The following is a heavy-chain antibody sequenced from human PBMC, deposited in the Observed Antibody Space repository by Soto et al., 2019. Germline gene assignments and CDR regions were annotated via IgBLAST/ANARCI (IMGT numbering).Heavy chain of an antibody. Sequence: QVQLVQSGAEVKKPGASVKVSCKASGYTFANYGISWVRQAPGQGLEWVGWISHWGNTNYAQKLQGRVTLTTDTSSNMAYRDLGCLRGDDTAIYFCARDFDGSGSYYTDYWGQGALVTVSS. V-gene: IGHV1-18*01. CDR3: ARDFDGSGSYYTDY. D-gene: IGHD3-10*01. CDR2: ISHWGNT. J-gene: IGHJ4*02. CDR1: GYTFANYG.